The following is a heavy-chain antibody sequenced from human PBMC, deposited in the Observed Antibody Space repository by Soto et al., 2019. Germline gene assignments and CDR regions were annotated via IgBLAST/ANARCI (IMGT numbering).Heavy chain of an antibody. J-gene: IGHJ4*02. Sequence: GGSLRLSCAASGFGVSNNYMNWVRQAPGKGLEWVSSISSSSSYIYYADSVKGRFTISRDNSKNTLYLQMNSLRAEDTAVYYCAKEEVWFGESVHVDYWGQGTLVTVSS. CDR1: GFGVSNNY. V-gene: IGHV3-21*01. CDR3: AKEEVWFGESVHVDY. D-gene: IGHD3-10*01. CDR2: ISSSSSYI.